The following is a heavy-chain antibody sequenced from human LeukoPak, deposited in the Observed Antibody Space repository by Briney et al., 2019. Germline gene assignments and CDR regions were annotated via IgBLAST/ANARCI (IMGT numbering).Heavy chain of an antibody. Sequence: PSETLSLTCTVSGSSISSYYWSWIRQPAGKGQEWIGRIYTSGSTNYNPSLKSRVTMSVDTSKNQFSLKLSSVTAADTAVYYCARVGRGDHTWGSYSCDHWGQGTLLSVSS. CDR1: GSSISSYY. V-gene: IGHV4-4*07. D-gene: IGHD3-16*01. CDR2: IYTSGST. J-gene: IGHJ1*01. CDR3: ARVGRGDHTWGSYSCDH.